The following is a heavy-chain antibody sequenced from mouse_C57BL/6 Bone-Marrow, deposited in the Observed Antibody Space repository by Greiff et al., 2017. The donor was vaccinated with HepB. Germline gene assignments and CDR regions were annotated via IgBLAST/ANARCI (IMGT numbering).Heavy chain of an antibody. CDR1: GYTFTDYY. V-gene: IGHV1-19*01. CDR2: INPYNGGT. J-gene: IGHJ1*03. CDR3: ARRGFYYYGSSYGYFDV. D-gene: IGHD1-1*01. Sequence: EVQLQQSGPVLVKPGASVKMSCKASGYTFTDYYMNWVKQSHGKSLEWIGVINPYNGGTSYNQKFKGKATLTVDKSSSTAYMELNSLTSEDSAVYYCARRGFYYYGSSYGYFDVWGTGTTVTVSS.